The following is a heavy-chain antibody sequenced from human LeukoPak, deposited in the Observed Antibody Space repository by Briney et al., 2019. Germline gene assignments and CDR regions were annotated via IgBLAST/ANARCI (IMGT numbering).Heavy chain of an antibody. V-gene: IGHV3-23*01. CDR2: ISGSGGST. Sequence: GGSLRLSYAASGFTFSSYAMSWVRQAPGKGLEWVSAISGSGGSTYYADSVKGRFTISRDNSKNSLYLQMNSLRAEDTAVYYCARKYCSSTSCYFTNMDVWGKGTTVTVSS. CDR3: ARKYCSSTSCYFTNMDV. CDR1: GFTFSSYA. J-gene: IGHJ6*03. D-gene: IGHD2-2*01.